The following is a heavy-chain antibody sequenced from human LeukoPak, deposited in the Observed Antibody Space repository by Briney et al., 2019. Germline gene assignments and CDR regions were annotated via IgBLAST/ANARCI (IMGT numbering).Heavy chain of an antibody. J-gene: IGHJ3*02. CDR3: ARLHSGRNYGDAFDI. V-gene: IGHV3-7*03. D-gene: IGHD1-26*01. CDR1: GFTFSNYW. Sequence: PGGSLRLSCAASGFTFSNYWMTWVRQAPGKGLEWVANIKEDGSEEYYVDSVRGRFTVSRDNAKNSLYLQMNSLRAEDTAVYYCARLHSGRNYGDAFDIWGQGTMVTVSA. CDR2: IKEDGSEE.